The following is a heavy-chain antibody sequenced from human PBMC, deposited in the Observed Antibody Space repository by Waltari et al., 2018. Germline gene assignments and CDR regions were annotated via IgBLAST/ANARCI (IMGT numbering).Heavy chain of an antibody. J-gene: IGHJ3*02. V-gene: IGHV5-51*03. D-gene: IGHD5-12*01. CDR3: ARRGWLRFDNDAFDI. CDR2: IYPGDSDT. CDR1: GYSFTSYW. Sequence: EVQLVQSGAEVKKPGESLKISCKGSGYSFTSYWIGWVPQMPGKGLEWMGIIYPGDSDTRYSPSFQGQVTISADKSISTAYLQWSSLKASDTAMYYCARRGWLRFDNDAFDIWGQGTMVTVSS.